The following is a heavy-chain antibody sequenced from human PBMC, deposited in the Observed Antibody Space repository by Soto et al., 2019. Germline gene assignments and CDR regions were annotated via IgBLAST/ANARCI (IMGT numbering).Heavy chain of an antibody. CDR3: AKQSHFGVVSSPFIGMDV. D-gene: IGHD3-3*01. CDR1: GFTFSSYA. J-gene: IGHJ6*02. Sequence: PGGSLRLFCAASGFTFSSYAMSWVRQAPGKGLEWVSAISGSGGSTYYADSVKGRFTISRDNSKNTLYLQMNSLRAEDTAVYYCAKQSHFGVVSSPFIGMDVWGQGTTVTVSS. CDR2: ISGSGGST. V-gene: IGHV3-23*01.